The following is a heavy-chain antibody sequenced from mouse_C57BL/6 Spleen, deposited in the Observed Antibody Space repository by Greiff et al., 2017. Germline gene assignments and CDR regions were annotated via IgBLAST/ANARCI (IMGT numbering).Heavy chain of an antibody. CDR2: IYPGDGDT. Sequence: VQLQQSGPELVKPGASVKISCTASGYAFSNSWMHWVKQRPGKGLEWIGRIYPGDGDTNYTGKFQGKATMTADTSSSTAYLQLSSLTSEDSAVYGSARNGYYWSLDVWGTGTSVTVSS. J-gene: IGHJ1*03. D-gene: IGHD2-2*01. V-gene: IGHV1-82*01. CDR3: ARNGYYWSLDV. CDR1: GYAFSNSW.